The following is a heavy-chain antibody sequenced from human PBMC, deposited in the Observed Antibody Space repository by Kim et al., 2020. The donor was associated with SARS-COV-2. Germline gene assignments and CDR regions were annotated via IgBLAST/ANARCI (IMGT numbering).Heavy chain of an antibody. CDR2: INGDGSSR. Sequence: GGSLRLSCAASGFTFSSYWMHWVRQAPGKGLVWVSHINGDGSSRDYADSVKGRFTISRDNAKNTLYLQMNSLRVEDTAVYYCVRVSNHYDSRRNAFDIWGQGTMVTVSS. CDR1: GFTFSSYW. D-gene: IGHD3-22*01. J-gene: IGHJ3*02. V-gene: IGHV3-74*01. CDR3: VRVSNHYDSRRNAFDI.